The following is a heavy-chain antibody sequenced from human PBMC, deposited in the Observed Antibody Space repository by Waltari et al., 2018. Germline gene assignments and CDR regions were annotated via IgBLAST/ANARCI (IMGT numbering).Heavy chain of an antibody. CDR2: LYYGGST. CDR1: GGSISSSTYY. J-gene: IGHJ4*02. V-gene: IGHV4-39*01. Sequence: QLQLQESGPGLLKPSETLSVTCTVSGGSISSSTYYWAWIRQPPGKGLEWVGSLYYGGSTYFNPSLKSRVTMSVDTSKNQFSLKMTSVTAADTAVYYCATTDLLNFDYWGQGTLVTVSS. CDR3: ATTDLLNFDY.